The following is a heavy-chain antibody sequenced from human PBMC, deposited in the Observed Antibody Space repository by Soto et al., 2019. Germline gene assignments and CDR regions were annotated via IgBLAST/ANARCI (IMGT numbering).Heavy chain of an antibody. CDR3: GRHATIRGGGRDFDI. J-gene: IGHJ3*02. CDR2: IYPGDSDT. Sequence: PGESLKISCKGSGYSFTSYWIGWVRQMPGKGLEWMGIIYPGDSDTRYSPSFQGQVTISADKSISTAYLQWSSLKASDTAMYYFGRHATIRGGGRDFDIWGQGTMVTVSS. V-gene: IGHV5-51*01. D-gene: IGHD1-26*01. CDR1: GYSFTSYW.